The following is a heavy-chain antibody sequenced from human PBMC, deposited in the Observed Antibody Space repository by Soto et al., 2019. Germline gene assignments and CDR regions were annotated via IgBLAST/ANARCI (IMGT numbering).Heavy chain of an antibody. Sequence: ASVKVSCKASGYTFTSYGISWLRQAPGQGLEWMGWISAYNGNTNYAQKLQGRVTMTTDTSTSTAYMELRSLRSDDTAVYYCARGREPSIAARRVYYYYYYMDVWGKGTTVTVSS. CDR2: ISAYNGNT. D-gene: IGHD6-6*01. J-gene: IGHJ6*03. CDR3: ARGREPSIAARRVYYYYYYMDV. CDR1: GYTFTSYG. V-gene: IGHV1-18*01.